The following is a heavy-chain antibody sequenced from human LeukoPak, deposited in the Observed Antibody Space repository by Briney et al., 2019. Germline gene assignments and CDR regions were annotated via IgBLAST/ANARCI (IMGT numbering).Heavy chain of an antibody. CDR2: INPNSGGT. D-gene: IGHD6-19*01. J-gene: IGHJ4*02. CDR3: ARDRTRTGYSSGWYHDY. V-gene: IGHV1-2*02. Sequence: APVKVSCKASGYTFTGYYMHRVRQAPGQGLEWMGWINPNSGGTNYAQKFQGRVTMTRDTSISTAYMELSRLRSDDTAVYYCARDRTRTGYSSGWYHDYWGQGTLVTVSS. CDR1: GYTFTGYY.